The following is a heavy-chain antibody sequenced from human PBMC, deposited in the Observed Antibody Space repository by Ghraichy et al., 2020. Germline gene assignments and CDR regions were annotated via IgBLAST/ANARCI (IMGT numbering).Heavy chain of an antibody. CDR3: ARGDTYYYGSGSPTTPNWFDP. CDR1: GGSISSYY. D-gene: IGHD3-10*01. CDR2: IYYSGST. Sequence: ESLNISCTVSGGSISSYYWSWIRQPPGKGLEWIGYIYYSGSTNYNPSLKSRVTISVDTSKNHFSLKLSSVTAADTAVYYCARGDTYYYGSGSPTTPNWFDPWGQGTLVTVSS. J-gene: IGHJ5*02. V-gene: IGHV4-59*01.